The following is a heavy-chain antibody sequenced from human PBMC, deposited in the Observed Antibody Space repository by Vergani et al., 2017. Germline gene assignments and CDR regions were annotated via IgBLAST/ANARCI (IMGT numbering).Heavy chain of an antibody. D-gene: IGHD7-27*01. CDR2: ISGSGGST. V-gene: IGHV3-23*01. Sequence: EVQLLESGGGLVQPGGSWSLSCAAPGFTFRSMAMSGVAQAPGKGLDGVSAISGSGGSTYYADSVKGRFTISRDNSKNTLYLQMNSLRAEDTAVYYCAKVTTGDRGDAFDIWGQGTMVTVSS. CDR3: AKVTTGDRGDAFDI. CDR1: GFTFRSMA. J-gene: IGHJ3*02.